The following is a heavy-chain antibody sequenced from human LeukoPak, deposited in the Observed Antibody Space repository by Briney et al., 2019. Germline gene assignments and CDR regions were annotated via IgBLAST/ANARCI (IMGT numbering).Heavy chain of an antibody. D-gene: IGHD3-22*01. J-gene: IGHJ4*02. V-gene: IGHV3-53*05. CDR1: GFTVSSNY. Sequence: GGSLRLSCAASGFTVSSNYMSWVRQAPGKGLEWVSVIYSGGSTYYADSVKGRFTISRDNSKNTLYLQMNSLRAEDTAVYYCARGPKYYYDSSGYLPFDYWGQGTLVTVSS. CDR3: ARGPKYYYDSSGYLPFDY. CDR2: IYSGGST.